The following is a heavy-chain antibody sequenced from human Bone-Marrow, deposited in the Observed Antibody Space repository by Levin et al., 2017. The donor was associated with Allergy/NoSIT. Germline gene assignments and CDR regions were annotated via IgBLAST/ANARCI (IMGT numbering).Heavy chain of an antibody. V-gene: IGHV3-48*03. CDR2: ISSSGSTM. CDR3: AREADDYWSSYDL. D-gene: IGHD4/OR15-4a*01. J-gene: IGHJ5*02. Sequence: GGSLRLSCAASGFSFSEYEMNWVRQAPGKGLEWVSYISSSGSTMYYADSVKGRFTISRDNAKNSLLLQMNSLRADDTAVYYCAREADDYWSSYDLWGQGTLISVSS. CDR1: GFSFSEYE.